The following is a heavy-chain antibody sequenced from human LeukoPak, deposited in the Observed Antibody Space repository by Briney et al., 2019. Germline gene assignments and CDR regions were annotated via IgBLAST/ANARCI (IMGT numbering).Heavy chain of an antibody. D-gene: IGHD2/OR15-2a*01. CDR3: AKGEGILSLPGMDV. CDR2: ISWNSGSI. Sequence: GGSLRLSCAASGFTFDDYAMHWVRQAPGKGLEWVSGISWNSGSIGYADSVKGRFTISRDNAKNSLYLQMNSLRAEDTALYYCAKGEGILSLPGMDVWGQGTTVTVSS. V-gene: IGHV3-9*01. J-gene: IGHJ6*02. CDR1: GFTFDDYA.